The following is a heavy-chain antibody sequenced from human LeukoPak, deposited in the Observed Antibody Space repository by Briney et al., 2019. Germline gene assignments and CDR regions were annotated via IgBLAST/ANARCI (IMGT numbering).Heavy chain of an antibody. CDR1: GFTFSSYW. CDR3: AKEGATYYYDSSGYRRPFDY. V-gene: IGHV3-7*01. CDR2: IKQDGSEK. J-gene: IGHJ4*02. D-gene: IGHD3-22*01. Sequence: GGSLRLSCAASGFTFSSYWMSWVRQAPGKGLEWVANIKQDGSEKYYVDSVKGRFTISRDNAKNSLYLQMNSLRAEDTAVYYCAKEGATYYYDSSGYRRPFDYWGQGTLVTVSS.